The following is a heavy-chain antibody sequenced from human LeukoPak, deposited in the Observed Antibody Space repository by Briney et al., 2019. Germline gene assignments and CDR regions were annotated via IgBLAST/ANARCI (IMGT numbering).Heavy chain of an antibody. J-gene: IGHJ5*02. CDR2: IYYSGST. CDR1: GGSISSSSYY. D-gene: IGHD5-12*01. Sequence: SETLSLTCTVSGGSISSSSYYWGWIRQPPGKGLEWIGSIYYSGSTYYNPSLMSRVTISVDTSKNQFSLKLSSVTAADTAVYYCARGYNSGYDVAVWFDPWGQGTLVTVSS. V-gene: IGHV4-39*07. CDR3: ARGYNSGYDVAVWFDP.